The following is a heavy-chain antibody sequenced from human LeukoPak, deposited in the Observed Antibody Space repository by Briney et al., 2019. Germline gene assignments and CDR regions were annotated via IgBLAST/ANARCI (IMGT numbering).Heavy chain of an antibody. CDR2: ISRSSIYI. V-gene: IGHV3-21*01. CDR1: GFTFSSYN. CDR3: ARDSGDGSGTYYPYGMDV. Sequence: GGSLRLSCAASGFTFSSYNMNWVRQAPGKGLEWVSSISRSSIYIYYADSVKGRFTVSRDNAENSLSLQMNSLRAEDTAVYYCARDSGDGSGTYYPYGMDVWGQGTTVTVSS. D-gene: IGHD3-10*01. J-gene: IGHJ6*02.